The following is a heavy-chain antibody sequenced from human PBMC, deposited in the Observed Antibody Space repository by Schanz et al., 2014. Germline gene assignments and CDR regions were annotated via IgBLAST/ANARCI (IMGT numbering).Heavy chain of an antibody. CDR1: GGSISSGESY. D-gene: IGHD3-16*01. J-gene: IGHJ5*02. V-gene: IGHV4-39*01. CDR3: ARHGGYYDVLKSFDI. Sequence: QVQLQESGPGLVKPSETLSLTCTVSGGSISSGESYWGWIRQSPEEGLQYIGSVYFSGTTAYSPSLKGRVPLSVDTSKIQFSLMLTSVTAADTAVYFCARHGGYYDVLKSFDIWGQGTLVTVSS. CDR2: VYFSGTT.